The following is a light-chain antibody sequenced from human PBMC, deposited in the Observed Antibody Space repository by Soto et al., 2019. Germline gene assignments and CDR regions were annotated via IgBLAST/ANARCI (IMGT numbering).Light chain of an antibody. CDR1: SSNIGAGYD. J-gene: IGLJ1*01. V-gene: IGLV1-40*01. Sequence: QSVLTQPPSVSGAPGQRVTISCTGSSSNIGAGYDVHWYQQLPGTAPKLLIYGNSNRPSGVPDRFSGSKSGTSASLAITGLQAEDDAEYYCQSYDSSLSGFYVFGTGTKLTVL. CDR3: QSYDSSLSGFYV. CDR2: GNS.